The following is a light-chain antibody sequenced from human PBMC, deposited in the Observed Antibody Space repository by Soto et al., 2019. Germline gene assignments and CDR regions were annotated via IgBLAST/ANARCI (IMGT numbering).Light chain of an antibody. CDR1: QSVSSY. J-gene: IGKJ1*01. CDR2: DAS. Sequence: EIGLTQSPDTLSLSPGERATLSCRASQSVSSYLAWYQQKPGQAPRLLIYDASNRATGIPARFSCSGSGTDFTLTISCLEPEDFAVYYCQHRSKWPRTLGQGTKVDIK. CDR3: QHRSKWPRT. V-gene: IGKV3-11*01.